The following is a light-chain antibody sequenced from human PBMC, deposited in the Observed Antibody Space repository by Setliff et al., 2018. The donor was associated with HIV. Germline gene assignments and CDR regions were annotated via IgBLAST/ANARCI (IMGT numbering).Light chain of an antibody. V-gene: IGLV1-40*01. J-gene: IGLJ1*01. CDR1: SSNIGAGYD. CDR3: QSYDSSLSGYV. Sequence: QSVLTQPPSVSGAPGQRVTISCTGSSSNIGAGYDVHWYQQLPGTAPKLLIYGNSNRPSGVPDRFSGPKSGTSASLAITGLQAEDGADYYCQSYDSSLSGYVFGTGTKVT. CDR2: GNS.